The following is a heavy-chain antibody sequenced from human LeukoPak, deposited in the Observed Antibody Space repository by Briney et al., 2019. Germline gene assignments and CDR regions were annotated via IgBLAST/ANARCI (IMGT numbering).Heavy chain of an antibody. Sequence: GGSLRLSCAASGFTFSSYAMSWVRQAPGKGLEWVSAISGSGGSTYYADSVKGRFTISRDNSKNTLYLQMNSLRAEDTAVYYCAKDPPRGYDFWSGYADPNWFDPWGQGTLVTVSS. V-gene: IGHV3-23*01. J-gene: IGHJ5*02. CDR1: GFTFSSYA. CDR3: AKDPPRGYDFWSGYADPNWFDP. D-gene: IGHD3-3*01. CDR2: ISGSGGST.